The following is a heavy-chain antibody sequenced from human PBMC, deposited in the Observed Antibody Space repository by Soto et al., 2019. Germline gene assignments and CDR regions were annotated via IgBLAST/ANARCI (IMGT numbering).Heavy chain of an antibody. CDR1: GFTFDDYA. CDR2: ISWNSGSI. D-gene: IGHD6-25*01. CDR3: AKEVGSEDAFDI. J-gene: IGHJ3*02. V-gene: IGHV3-9*01. Sequence: PGGSLRLSCAASGFTFDDYAMHWVRQAPGKGLEWVSGISWNSGSIGYADSVKGRFTISRDNAKNSLYLQMNSLRAEDTALYYCAKEVGSEDAFDIWGQGTMVTVSS.